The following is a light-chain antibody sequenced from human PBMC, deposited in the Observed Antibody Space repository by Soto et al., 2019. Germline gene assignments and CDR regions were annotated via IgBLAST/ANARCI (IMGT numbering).Light chain of an antibody. Sequence: EIVLTQSPGTLSLSPGERATLSCRASQSVYNNYLAWYQQKPGQGPRLLIYGASTRATGIPDRFSGSGSGTDFTLTISRLEPEDFAVYFCQRYGSSPTTFGQGTKLEI. CDR1: QSVYNNY. J-gene: IGKJ2*01. CDR3: QRYGSSPTT. CDR2: GAS. V-gene: IGKV3-20*01.